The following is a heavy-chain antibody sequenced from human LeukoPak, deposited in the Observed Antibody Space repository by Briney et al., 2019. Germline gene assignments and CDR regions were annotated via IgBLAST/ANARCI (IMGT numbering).Heavy chain of an antibody. V-gene: IGHV3-7*01. CDR2: IKQDGSEK. J-gene: IGHJ4*02. CDR3: ARDYNYCSSTSCYSR. CDR1: GFIFSSYW. D-gene: IGHD2-2*01. Sequence: GGSLRLSCAASGFIFSSYWMSWVRQAPGKGLEWVANIKQDGSEKYYVDSVKGRFTISRDNAKNSLYLQMNSLRAEDTAVYYCARDYNYCSSTSCYSRWGQGTLVTVSS.